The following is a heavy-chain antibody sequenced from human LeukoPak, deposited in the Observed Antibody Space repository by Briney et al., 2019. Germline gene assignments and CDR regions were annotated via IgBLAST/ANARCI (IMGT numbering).Heavy chain of an antibody. CDR1: GYSFTSYW. D-gene: IGHD4-17*01. J-gene: IGHJ3*02. V-gene: IGHV5-51*01. Sequence: GESLKISCKGSGYSFTSYWIGWVRQMPGKGLEWMGIIYPGDSDTRYSPSFQGQVTISADKSISTAYLQWSSLKASDTAMYYCARQGTTVTTFDAFDIWGQGTMVTVSS. CDR2: IYPGDSDT. CDR3: ARQGTTVTTFDAFDI.